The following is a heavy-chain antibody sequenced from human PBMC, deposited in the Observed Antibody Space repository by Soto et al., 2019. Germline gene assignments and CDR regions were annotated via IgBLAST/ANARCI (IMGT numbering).Heavy chain of an antibody. CDR1: GGTFSSYA. J-gene: IGHJ4*02. Sequence: QVQLVQSGAEVRQPASSVKVSCKTSGGTFSSYAITWVRQAPGQGLEWMGGIVPIVDTSTYAQKFNGRVTITADESTSTVYMELSSLRSDTAVYYCVRVVAIPGYPDNWGQGTLFTVSS. CDR2: IVPIVDTS. D-gene: IGHD5-12*01. V-gene: IGHV1-69*12. CDR3: VRVVAIPGYPDN.